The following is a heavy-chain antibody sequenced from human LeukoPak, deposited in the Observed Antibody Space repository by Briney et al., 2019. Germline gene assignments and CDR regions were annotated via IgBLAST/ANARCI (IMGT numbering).Heavy chain of an antibody. CDR3: ASSITMVRGVMEI. CDR2: IYTSGST. Sequence: SGTLSLTCAVSGGSISSSNWWSWVRQPAGKGLEWIGRIYTSGSTNYNPSLKSRVTISVDTSKNQFSLKLSSVTAADTAVYYCASSITMVRGVMEIWGQGTMVTVSS. D-gene: IGHD3-10*01. J-gene: IGHJ3*02. CDR1: GGSISSSNW. V-gene: IGHV4-4*02.